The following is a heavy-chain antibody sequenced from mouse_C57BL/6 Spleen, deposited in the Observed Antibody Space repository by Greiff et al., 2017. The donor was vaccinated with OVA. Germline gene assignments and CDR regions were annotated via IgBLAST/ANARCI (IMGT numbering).Heavy chain of an antibody. V-gene: IGHV6-3*01. CDR1: GFTFSNYW. J-gene: IGHJ1*03. Sequence: EVHLVESGGGLVQPGGSMKLSCVASGFTFSNYWLNWVRQSPEKGLEWVAQIRLKSDNYATHYAESVKGRFTISRDDSKSSVYLQMNNLRAEDTGIYYCTGRYFDVWGTGTTVTVSS. CDR3: TGRYFDV. CDR2: IRLKSDNYAT.